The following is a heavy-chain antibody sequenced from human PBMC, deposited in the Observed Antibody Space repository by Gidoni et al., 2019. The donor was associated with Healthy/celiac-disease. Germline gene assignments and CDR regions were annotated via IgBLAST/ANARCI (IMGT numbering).Heavy chain of an antibody. CDR3: ARYLRGDIVVVVATSSRDAFDI. V-gene: IGHV4-61*01. J-gene: IGHJ3*02. D-gene: IGHD2-15*01. CDR1: GGSVSRGSYY. Sequence: QVQLQESGPGLVKPSETLSLTCTVSGGSVSRGSYYWSWIRQPPGKGLAWIGYIYYSGSTNYNPTRKSRGTISVDTSKNQFSLKLSSVTAADTAVYYCARYLRGDIVVVVATSSRDAFDIWGQGTMVTVSS. CDR2: IYYSGST.